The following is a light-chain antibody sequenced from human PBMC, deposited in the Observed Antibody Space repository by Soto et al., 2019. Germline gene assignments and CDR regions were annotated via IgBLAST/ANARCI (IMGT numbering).Light chain of an antibody. Sequence: DFQLTQSLSSLCASVGDRVTITCRSSQSVATYLYWYQQKPGKAPKLLIYVASVLQTGVPSRFRRSGSGNNFRLTICRRQPEDFAAYFCQQTYSIPPLTFRGGTRLEIK. V-gene: IGKV1-39*01. J-gene: IGKJ4*01. CDR2: VAS. CDR1: QSVATY. CDR3: QQTYSIPPLT.